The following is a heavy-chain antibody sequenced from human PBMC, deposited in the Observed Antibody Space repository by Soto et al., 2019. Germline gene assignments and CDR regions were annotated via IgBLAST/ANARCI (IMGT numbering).Heavy chain of an antibody. CDR2: ISSSSGYI. Sequence: GGSLRLSCAASGFTFSTYSMNWVRQAPGKGLEWVSCISSSSGYIYYADSVKGRFTISRDNAKNSLFLQMNSLRPEDTALYYCAKDVKWGGMTTIHYFDSWGQGTQVTVSS. V-gene: IGHV3-21*04. J-gene: IGHJ4*02. D-gene: IGHD2-21*02. CDR1: GFTFSTYS. CDR3: AKDVKWGGMTTIHYFDS.